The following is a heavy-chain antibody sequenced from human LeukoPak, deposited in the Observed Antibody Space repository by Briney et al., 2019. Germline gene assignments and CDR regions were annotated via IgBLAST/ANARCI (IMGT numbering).Heavy chain of an antibody. V-gene: IGHV3-30*02. D-gene: IGHD3-10*01. Sequence: GGSLRLSCAASGFTFSSYGMHWVRQAPGKGLEWVAFIRYDGSNKYYADSVKGRFTISRDNSKNTLYLQMNSLRAEDTAVYYCAKSRNVLLWFGELLSIDCWGQGTLVTVSS. CDR3: AKSRNVLLWFGELLSIDC. J-gene: IGHJ4*02. CDR2: IRYDGSNK. CDR1: GFTFSSYG.